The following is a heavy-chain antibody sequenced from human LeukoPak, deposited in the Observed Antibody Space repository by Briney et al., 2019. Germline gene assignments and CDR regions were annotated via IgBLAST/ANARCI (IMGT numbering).Heavy chain of an antibody. CDR2: INTNTGNP. V-gene: IGHV7-4-1*02. Sequence: GASVKVSCKASGYPFSAHFLNWVRQAPGQGLEWMGWINTNTGNPTYAQGFTGRFVFSLDTSVSTAYLQISSLKAEDTAVYYCAKYYYYYGMDVWGQGTTVTVSS. CDR1: GYPFSAHF. CDR3: AKYYYYYGMDV. J-gene: IGHJ6*02.